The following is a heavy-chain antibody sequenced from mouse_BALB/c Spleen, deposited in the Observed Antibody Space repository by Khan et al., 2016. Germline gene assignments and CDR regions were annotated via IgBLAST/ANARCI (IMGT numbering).Heavy chain of an antibody. J-gene: IGHJ3*01. Sequence: QVQLQQSGAELVRPGSSVKISCKASGYAFSSYWMNWVKQRPGQGLEWIGQIYPGDGDTNYNGKFKGKATLTADKSSSTAYMQLSSLTSEDSAVXVCARQGYGYDTFAYGGQGTLVTVSA. D-gene: IGHD2-2*01. CDR1: GYAFSSYW. CDR2: IYPGDGDT. V-gene: IGHV1-80*01. CDR3: ARQGYGYDTFAY.